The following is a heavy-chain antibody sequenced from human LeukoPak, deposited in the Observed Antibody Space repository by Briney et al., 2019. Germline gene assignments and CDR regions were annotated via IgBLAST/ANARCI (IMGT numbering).Heavy chain of an antibody. V-gene: IGHV3-30*03. CDR1: GFIFSSYG. Sequence: GGSLRLSCAASGFIFSSYGMHWVRQAPGKGLEWVAVISYDGGNISYTDSVKGRFTISRDNAKNSLYLQMNSLRAEDTAVYYCARDKVVGATRFDYWGQGTLVTVSS. CDR2: ISYDGGNI. CDR3: ARDKVVGATRFDY. D-gene: IGHD1-26*01. J-gene: IGHJ4*02.